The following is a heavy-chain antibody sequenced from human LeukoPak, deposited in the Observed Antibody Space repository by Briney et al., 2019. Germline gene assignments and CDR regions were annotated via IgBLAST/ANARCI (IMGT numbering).Heavy chain of an antibody. V-gene: IGHV3-11*01. D-gene: IGHD3-22*01. CDR3: ARAPKANYYDSSVPEV. Sequence: GGSLRLSCAASGFIFSDYYMGWIRQAPGKGLEWISYISSTSSVKYYADSVKGRFTISRDNAKNSVYLQVNNLRAEDTAVYYCARAPKANYYDSSVPEVWGQGTLVTVSS. CDR2: ISSTSSVK. CDR1: GFIFSDYY. J-gene: IGHJ4*02.